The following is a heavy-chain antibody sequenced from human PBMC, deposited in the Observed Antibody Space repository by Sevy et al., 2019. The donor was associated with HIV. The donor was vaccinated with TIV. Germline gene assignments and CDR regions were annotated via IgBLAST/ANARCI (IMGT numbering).Heavy chain of an antibody. V-gene: IGHV3-7*01. CDR2: INQDGSEK. CDR3: ASSMVRGVIDTY. D-gene: IGHD3-10*01. CDR1: GFTFSRYW. Sequence: LSLTCAASGFTFSRYWMSWVRQAPGKGLEWVANINQDGSEKHYVDSVKGRFTISRDNAKNPLYLQMNSLRAEDTAVYYCASSMVRGVIDTYWGQGTLVTVSS. J-gene: IGHJ4*02.